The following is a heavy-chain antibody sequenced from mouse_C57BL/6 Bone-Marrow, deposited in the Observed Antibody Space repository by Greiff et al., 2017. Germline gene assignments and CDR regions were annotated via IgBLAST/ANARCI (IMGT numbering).Heavy chain of an antibody. J-gene: IGHJ3*01. CDR1: GYTFTSYW. CDR3: ARGGWFAY. V-gene: IGHV1-50*01. CDR2: IDPSDSYT. Sequence: QVQLQQPGAELVKPGASVKLSCKASGYTFTSYWMKWVKQRPGQGLEWIGEIDPSDSYTNYNQKLKGKATLTVDTSSRTAYMQLSSLTSEDSAVYYCARGGWFAYWGQGTLVTVSA.